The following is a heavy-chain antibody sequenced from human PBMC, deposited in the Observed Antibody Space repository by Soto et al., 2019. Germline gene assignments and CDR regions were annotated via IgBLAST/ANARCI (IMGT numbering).Heavy chain of an antibody. Sequence: VQLLESGGGLVQPGGSLRLSCAASGCTFSNYAMSWVRQAPWKGLEWVSAVSGSGGNTYYADSVQGRFTISRDNSKNMLNLQMNSLRAEDTAVYYCAKLNLFVSAAAGRGPFDYWGQGTLVTVSS. D-gene: IGHD6-13*01. J-gene: IGHJ4*02. V-gene: IGHV3-23*01. CDR2: VSGSGGNT. CDR3: AKLNLFVSAAAGRGPFDY. CDR1: GCTFSNYA.